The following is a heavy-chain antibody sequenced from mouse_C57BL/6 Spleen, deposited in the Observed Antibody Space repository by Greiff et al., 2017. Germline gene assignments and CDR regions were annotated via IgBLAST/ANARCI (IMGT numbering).Heavy chain of an antibody. J-gene: IGHJ1*03. CDR1: GYTFTDYE. CDR2: IDPETGGT. Sequence: QVQLQQSGAELVRPGASVTLSCKASGYTFTDYEMHWVKQTPVHGLEWIGAIDPETGGTAYNQKFKGKAILTADKSSSTAYMELRSLTSEDSAVYYCTRGGYYEGWYFDGWGTGTTVTVSS. CDR3: TRGGYYEGWYFDG. V-gene: IGHV1-15*01. D-gene: IGHD2-3*01.